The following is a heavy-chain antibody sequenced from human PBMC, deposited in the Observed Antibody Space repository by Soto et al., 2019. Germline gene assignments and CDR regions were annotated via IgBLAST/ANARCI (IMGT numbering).Heavy chain of an antibody. CDR2: ISVSGGST. D-gene: IGHD6-19*01. CDR3: AKVEYSSGWYFDY. CDR1: GFTFSSYA. J-gene: IGHJ4*02. V-gene: IGHV3-23*01. Sequence: PGGSLRLSCGASGFTFSSYAMSWVRQAPGKGLEWVSAISVSGGSTYYADSVKGRFTISRDNSKNTLYLQMNSLRAEDTAVYYCAKVEYSSGWYFDYWGQGTLVTVSS.